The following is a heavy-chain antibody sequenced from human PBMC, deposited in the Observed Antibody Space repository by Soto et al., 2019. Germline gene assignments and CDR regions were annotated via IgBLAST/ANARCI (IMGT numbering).Heavy chain of an antibody. V-gene: IGHV3-53*02. CDR2: IYSAGTT. D-gene: IGHD1-26*01. CDR3: ARVGWDAYFDY. Sequence: EVQQVETGGGLIQPGGSLRLSCAASGFTVSSNYMSWVRQDPGKGLEWVSVIYSAGTTYYADTARGRFTISRDNSKNTLYLQMNSLRAEDTAVYYCARVGWDAYFDYWGQGTLVTVSS. CDR1: GFTVSSNY. J-gene: IGHJ4*02.